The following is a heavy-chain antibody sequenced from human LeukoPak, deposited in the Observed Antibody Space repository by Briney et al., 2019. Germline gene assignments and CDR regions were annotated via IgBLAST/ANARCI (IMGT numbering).Heavy chain of an antibody. V-gene: IGHV3-23*01. Sequence: GGSLRLSCAASGFAFSRYGIVWVRQAPGKGLEWVSAISGSGGTTYYADSVKGRFTISRDNSKNTLYLQMNSLRAEDTAVYYCAKYSRPPSIDYWGQGTLVTVSS. D-gene: IGHD6-13*01. CDR3: AKYSRPPSIDY. CDR1: GFAFSRYG. CDR2: ISGSGGTT. J-gene: IGHJ4*02.